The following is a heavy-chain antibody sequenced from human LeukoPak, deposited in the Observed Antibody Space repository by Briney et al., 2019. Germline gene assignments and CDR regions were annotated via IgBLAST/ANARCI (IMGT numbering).Heavy chain of an antibody. V-gene: IGHV3-30*04. CDR3: AKAPFPAAAGETFDY. J-gene: IGHJ4*02. Sequence: GRSLRLSCAASGFTFSNSAMHWVRQAPGKGLEWVAVVSYDGNNKYYADSVKGRFTISRDNSKNTLYLQMNSLRAEDTAVYYCAKAPFPAAAGETFDYWGQGTLVTVSS. CDR2: VSYDGNNK. D-gene: IGHD6-13*01. CDR1: GFTFSNSA.